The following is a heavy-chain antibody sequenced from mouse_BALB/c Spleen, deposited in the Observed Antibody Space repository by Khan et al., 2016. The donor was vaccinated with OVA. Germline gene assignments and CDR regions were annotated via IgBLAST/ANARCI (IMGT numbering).Heavy chain of an antibody. Sequence: QVRLQQSGAELVKPGASVKLSCKTSGYTFTNYWIQWVKQRPGQGLGWIGQIFPGTGTTFYNDTFNAKATLTLDTSASTAYKQLRSLTSEDSAVYFCARSYFGNCEFAYWGQGTPVTVSA. CDR1: GYTFTNYW. CDR2: IFPGTGTT. CDR3: ARSYFGNCEFAY. J-gene: IGHJ3*01. V-gene: IGHV1S132*01. D-gene: IGHD2-1*01.